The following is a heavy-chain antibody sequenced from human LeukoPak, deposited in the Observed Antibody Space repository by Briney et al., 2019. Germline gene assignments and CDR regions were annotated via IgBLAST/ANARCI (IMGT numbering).Heavy chain of an antibody. V-gene: IGHV3-30-3*01. D-gene: IGHD4-17*01. CDR1: GFTVSSNY. CDR3: ARPLGATVTSSGSFDI. J-gene: IGHJ3*02. Sequence: PGGSLRLSCAASGFTVSSNYMSWVRQAPGKGLEWVAVISYDGSNKYYADSVKGRFTISRDNSKNTLYLQMNSLRAEDTAVYYCARPLGATVTSSGSFDIWGQGTMVTVSS. CDR2: ISYDGSNK.